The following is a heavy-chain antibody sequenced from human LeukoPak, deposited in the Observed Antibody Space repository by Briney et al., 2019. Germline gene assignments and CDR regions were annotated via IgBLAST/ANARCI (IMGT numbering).Heavy chain of an antibody. CDR3: ARLKVVVDFDY. Sequence: SETLSLTCTVSGGSISSYYWGWIRQPPGKGLEWIGSIYYSGSTYYNPSLKSRVTISVDTSKNQFSLKLSSVTAADTAVYYCARLKVVVDFDYWGQGTLVTVSS. CDR1: GGSISSYY. J-gene: IGHJ4*02. V-gene: IGHV4-39*01. CDR2: IYYSGST. D-gene: IGHD3-22*01.